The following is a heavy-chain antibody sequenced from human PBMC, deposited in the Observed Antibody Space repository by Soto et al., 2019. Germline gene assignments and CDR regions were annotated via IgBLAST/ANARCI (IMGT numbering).Heavy chain of an antibody. D-gene: IGHD2-2*01. CDR2: INHSGST. CDR1: GGSFSGYY. J-gene: IGHJ4*02. CDR3: ARARFCTSTSCYHYFDF. V-gene: IGHV4-34*01. Sequence: ETLSLTCAVYGGSFSGYYWSWIRQPPGKGLEWIGEINHSGSTNYNPSLKSRVTISVDMSKNQFSLKLSSVTPADTTVYYCARARFCTSTSCYHYFDFWGQGTLVTVSS.